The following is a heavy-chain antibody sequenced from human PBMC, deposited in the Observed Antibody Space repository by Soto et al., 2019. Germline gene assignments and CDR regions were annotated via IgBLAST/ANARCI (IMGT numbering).Heavy chain of an antibody. J-gene: IGHJ4*02. CDR1: GGSFSAYY. CDR3: ARGHYDLWSGYRPRGHFDY. V-gene: IGHV4-34*01. Sequence: SETLSLTCGVYGGSFSAYYWSWIRQPPGQGLEWLGEINHSGGTNYDPSLKSRVTMSVDTSKNHFSLNLSSVTAADTAVYYCARGHYDLWSGYRPRGHFDYWGQGALVTVSS. D-gene: IGHD3-3*01. CDR2: INHSGGT.